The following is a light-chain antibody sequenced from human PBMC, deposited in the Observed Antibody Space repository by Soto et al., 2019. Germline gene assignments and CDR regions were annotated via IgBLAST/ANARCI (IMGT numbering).Light chain of an antibody. CDR2: DVT. CDR1: SSDIGGYEY. CDR3: SSYTSSGTYV. J-gene: IGLJ1*01. Sequence: QSALTQPASVSGSPGQSIIISCTGTSSDIGGYEYVCWYQQHPGKVPKLIIYDVTDRPSGVSNRFSGSKSGNTASLTISGVQAEDEADYYCSSYTSSGTYVFGSGTKVTVL. V-gene: IGLV2-14*03.